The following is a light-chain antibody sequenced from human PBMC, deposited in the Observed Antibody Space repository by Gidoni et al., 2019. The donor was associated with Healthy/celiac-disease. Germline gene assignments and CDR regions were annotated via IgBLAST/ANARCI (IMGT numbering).Light chain of an antibody. CDR2: DVS. CDR1: SSDVGGYNY. J-gene: IGLJ2*01. CDR3: CSYAGSYTYVV. Sequence: QSALTQPRSVAGSPGPSVTISCTVTSSDVGGYNYVSGYQQHPGKAPKLMIYDVSKRPSGVPDRFSGSKSGNTASLTISGLQAEDEADYYCCSYAGSYTYVVFGGGTKLTVL. V-gene: IGLV2-11*01.